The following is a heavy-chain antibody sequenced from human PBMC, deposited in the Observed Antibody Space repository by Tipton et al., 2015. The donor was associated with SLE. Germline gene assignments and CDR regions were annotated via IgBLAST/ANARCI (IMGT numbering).Heavy chain of an antibody. D-gene: IGHD4-17*01. J-gene: IGHJ6*02. CDR3: ATSTVTTNPDYYYGMDV. CDR1: GFILTCYG. Sequence: SLRLSCVASGFILTCYGMQWVRQAPGKGLGWVGLIRYDGSNKLYSDSVKGRFTISRDNSRNTLYLQMNSLRPDDTAVYYCATSTVTTNPDYYYGMDVWGQGTTVTVSS. CDR2: IRYDGSNK. V-gene: IGHV3-30*02.